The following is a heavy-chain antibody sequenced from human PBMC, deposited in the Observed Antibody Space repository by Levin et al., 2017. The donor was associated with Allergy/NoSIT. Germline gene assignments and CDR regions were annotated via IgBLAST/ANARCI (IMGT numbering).Heavy chain of an antibody. CDR3: AREFNGYNGYDRNFFYGLDV. Sequence: SQTLSLTCTVSGGSISGYYWSWIRQPAGKGLEWIGRIYTSSITNYNPSLKSRVTMSLDTSKNRFSLKLSSVTAADTAVFYCAREFNGYNGYDRNFFYGLDVWGQGTTVTGSS. D-gene: IGHD5-12*01. J-gene: IGHJ6*02. CDR2: IYTSSIT. V-gene: IGHV4-4*07. CDR1: GGSISGYY.